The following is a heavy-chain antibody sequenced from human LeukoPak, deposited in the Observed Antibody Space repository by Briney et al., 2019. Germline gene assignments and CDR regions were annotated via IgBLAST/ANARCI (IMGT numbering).Heavy chain of an antibody. V-gene: IGHV3-30*02. CDR1: GFTFSSYG. J-gene: IGHJ4*02. Sequence: GGSLRLSCAASGFTFSSYGMHWVRQAPGKGLEWVAFIRYDGSNKYYADSVKGRFTISRDNSKNTLYLQMNSLRAEDTAVYYCAKASITMVRGVIITNPDYWGQGTLVTVSS. CDR3: AKASITMVRGVIITNPDY. CDR2: IRYDGSNK. D-gene: IGHD3-10*01.